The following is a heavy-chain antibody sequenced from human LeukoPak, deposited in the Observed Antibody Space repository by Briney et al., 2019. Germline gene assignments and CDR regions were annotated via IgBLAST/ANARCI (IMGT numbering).Heavy chain of an antibody. V-gene: IGHV1-2*06. CDR3: ALLGGWYVSSYFDY. D-gene: IGHD6-19*01. CDR2: INPNSGGT. CDR1: GYTFTVYY. J-gene: IGHJ4*02. Sequence: ASVKVSCKASGYTFTVYYMHGVRQAPGQGLEWMGRINPNSGGTNYAQKFQGRVTMTRDTSISTAYMELSRLSSDDTAVYYCALLGGWYVSSYFDYWRQGTLVTVSS.